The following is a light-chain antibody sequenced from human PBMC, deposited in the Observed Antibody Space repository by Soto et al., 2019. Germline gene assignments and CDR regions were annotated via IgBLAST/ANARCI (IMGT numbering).Light chain of an antibody. Sequence: EIVLTQSPATLSLSPGERVTLSCRASQSVSTYLAWYQQRPGQAPSLLIYDASNRAAGIPARFSGSGSGTDFTLTISSLEPEDVAVYYCHQRSGWPETFGQGTKVDIK. J-gene: IGKJ1*01. CDR2: DAS. CDR3: HQRSGWPET. CDR1: QSVSTY. V-gene: IGKV3-11*01.